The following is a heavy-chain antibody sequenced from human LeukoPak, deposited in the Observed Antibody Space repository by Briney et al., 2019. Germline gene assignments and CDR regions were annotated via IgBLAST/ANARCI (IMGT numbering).Heavy chain of an antibody. D-gene: IGHD2-15*01. CDR3: ARHQRGGWYYFDY. CDR2: IYYSGST. J-gene: IGHJ4*02. Sequence: KPSETLSLTCTVSGGSISSYYWSWIRQPPGKGLEWIGYIYYSGSTNYNPSLKSRVTISVDTSKNQFSLKLSSVTAADTAVYYCARHQRGGWYYFDYWGQGTLVTVSS. V-gene: IGHV4-59*08. CDR1: GGSISSYY.